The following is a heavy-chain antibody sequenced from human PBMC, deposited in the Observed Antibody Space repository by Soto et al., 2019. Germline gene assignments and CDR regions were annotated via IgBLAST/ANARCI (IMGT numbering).Heavy chain of an antibody. CDR1: GGTTNSSGYD. CDR2: IYYSGST. D-gene: IGHD3-22*01. V-gene: IGHV4-39*01. J-gene: IGHJ3*02. CDR3: GRPRYYDTTASFRPADCFDI. Sequence: PXASLSLSCTICGGTTNSSGYDWGCISQPPGKGLEWIGSIYYSGSTYYSPSLKSRVTISVDTSKNQFSLRLTSVTAADTAVYYCGRPRYYDTTASFRPADCFDICGQGTMVTVSS.